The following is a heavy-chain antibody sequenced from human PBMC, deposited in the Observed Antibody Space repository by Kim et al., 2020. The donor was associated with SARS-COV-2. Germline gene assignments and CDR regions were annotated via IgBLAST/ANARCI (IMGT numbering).Heavy chain of an antibody. J-gene: IGHJ4*02. CDR3: ARDRYGPGFYYFDY. V-gene: IGHV3-30*07. D-gene: IGHD5-18*01. Sequence: GKGPITTSRDTSKNTLYLQMNSRRAEETAVYYCARDRYGPGFYYFDYWGQGTLVTVSS.